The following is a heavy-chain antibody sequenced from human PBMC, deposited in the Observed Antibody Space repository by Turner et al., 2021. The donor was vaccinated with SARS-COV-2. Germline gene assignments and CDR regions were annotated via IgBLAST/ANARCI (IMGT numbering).Heavy chain of an antibody. CDR2: IYYSGST. CDR1: GGPISSYY. V-gene: IGHV4-59*01. Sequence: QLQMQESGPGLGKPSATLSLTCTVSGGPISSYYWSWIRQPPGKGLEWIGYIYYSGSTNYNPSLKSRVTISVDTSKNQFSLKLSSVTAADTAVYYCARGFDYWGQGTLVTVSS. J-gene: IGHJ4*02. CDR3: ARGFDY.